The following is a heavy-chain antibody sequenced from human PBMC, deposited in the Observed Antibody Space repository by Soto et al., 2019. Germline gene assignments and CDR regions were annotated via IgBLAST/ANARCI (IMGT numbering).Heavy chain of an antibody. Sequence: QVQLVQSGAEVKKPGASVKVSCKASGYTFLSYGITWVRQAPGQGLEWMGWISAYNANTNYGLKFQDRVSMTTDTSSNTAYLEVRSLRSDDTAFYFCARVFRWSSSSWGFDYWGQGTLVTVSS. J-gene: IGHJ4*02. CDR1: GYTFLSYG. CDR2: ISAYNANT. D-gene: IGHD6-6*01. CDR3: ARVFRWSSSSWGFDY. V-gene: IGHV1-18*01.